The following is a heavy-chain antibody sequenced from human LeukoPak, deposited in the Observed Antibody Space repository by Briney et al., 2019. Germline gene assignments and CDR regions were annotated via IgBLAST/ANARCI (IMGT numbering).Heavy chain of an antibody. J-gene: IGHJ2*01. Sequence: SETLSLTCAASGGSISSSNWWSWVRQPPGKGLEWIGEIYHSGSTNYNPSLKSRVTISVDKSKNQFSLKLSSVTAADTAVYYCARKYYYEARYFDLWGRGTLVTVSS. CDR3: ARKYYYEARYFDL. CDR1: GGSISSSNW. D-gene: IGHD3-22*01. V-gene: IGHV4-4*02. CDR2: IYHSGST.